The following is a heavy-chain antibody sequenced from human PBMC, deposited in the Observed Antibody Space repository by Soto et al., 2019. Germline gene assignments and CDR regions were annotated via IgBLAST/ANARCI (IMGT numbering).Heavy chain of an antibody. Sequence: EVQLVESGGGLAQPGGSLRLSCAASGFTFISDAMAWVRQAPGKGLEYVSGISSNGIGTYYASSVKGRFTISRDNSRDTVYLQMDSLRPEDMAVYYCARRARADYYYMDVWGKGTTVPVS. V-gene: IGHV3-64*01. CDR3: ARRARADYYYMDV. D-gene: IGHD6-6*01. CDR2: ISSNGIGT. CDR1: GFTFISDA. J-gene: IGHJ6*03.